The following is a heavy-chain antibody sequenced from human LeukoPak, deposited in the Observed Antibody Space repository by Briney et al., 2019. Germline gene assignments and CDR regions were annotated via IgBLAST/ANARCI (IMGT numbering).Heavy chain of an antibody. D-gene: IGHD3-10*02. CDR1: GYTFTSYG. CDR2: MNPNSGNT. CDR3: ARSLDYVLDY. Sequence: ASVKVSCKASGYTFTSYGISWVRQAPGQGLEWMGWMNPNSGNTGYAQKFQGRVTITRNTYISTAYMELSSLRSEDTAVYYCARSLDYVLDYWGQGTLVTVSS. J-gene: IGHJ4*02. V-gene: IGHV1-8*03.